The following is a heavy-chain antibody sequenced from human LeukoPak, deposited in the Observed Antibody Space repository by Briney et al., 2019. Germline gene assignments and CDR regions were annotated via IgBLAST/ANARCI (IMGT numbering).Heavy chain of an antibody. CDR3: ARGPTITETGYFDY. CDR2: INHRGDT. J-gene: IGHJ4*03. Sequence: SETLSLTCAVYGGSFSTYYWSWIRQSPGKGLEWIAEINHRGDTNYNPSVKSRVTISVDTSKNQFSLKVTSLTAADTAVYYCARGPTITETGYFDYWGQGTLVTVSS. D-gene: IGHD1-7*01. CDR1: GGSFSTYY. V-gene: IGHV4-34*01.